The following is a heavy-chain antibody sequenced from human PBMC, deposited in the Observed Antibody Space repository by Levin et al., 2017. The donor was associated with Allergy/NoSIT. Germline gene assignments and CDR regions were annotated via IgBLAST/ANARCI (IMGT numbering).Heavy chain of an antibody. CDR1: GFSVSSNY. Sequence: GGSLRLSCAASGFSVSSNYMSWVRQAPGKGLEWVLVIYSDGRTYYADSVKGRFTISRDNSKNTLYLQMNSLRAEDTAIYYCARDPWSAFDIWGQGTMVTVSS. CDR2: IYSDGRT. V-gene: IGHV3-66*01. D-gene: IGHD1-1*01. J-gene: IGHJ3*02. CDR3: ARDPWSAFDI.